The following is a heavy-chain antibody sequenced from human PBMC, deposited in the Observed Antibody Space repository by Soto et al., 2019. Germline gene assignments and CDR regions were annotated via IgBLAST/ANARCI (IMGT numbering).Heavy chain of an antibody. Sequence: QVQLVQSGAEVKKPGASVKVSCKASGYTFTSYGISWVRQAPGQGLEWMGWISAYNGNTNYAQKLQGRVTMTTDTSTSTAYMELRSLRSDDTAVYYCAREKIPDYGDYVYYYYGMDVWGQGTTVNVSS. D-gene: IGHD4-17*01. CDR2: ISAYNGNT. J-gene: IGHJ6*02. CDR1: GYTFTSYG. V-gene: IGHV1-18*01. CDR3: AREKIPDYGDYVYYYYGMDV.